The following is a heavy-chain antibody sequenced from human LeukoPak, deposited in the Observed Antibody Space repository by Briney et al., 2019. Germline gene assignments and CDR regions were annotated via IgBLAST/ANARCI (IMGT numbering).Heavy chain of an antibody. J-gene: IGHJ4*02. Sequence: GGSLRLSCAASGFTFSSYAMSWVRQAPGKGLEWVSAISGSGGSTYYADSVKGRFTISRDNSKNTLYLQMNSLRAEDTAVYYSAKDSSGSYPSNYFDYWGQGTLVTVSS. CDR3: AKDSSGSYPSNYFDY. CDR2: ISGSGGST. CDR1: GFTFSSYA. V-gene: IGHV3-23*01. D-gene: IGHD1-26*01.